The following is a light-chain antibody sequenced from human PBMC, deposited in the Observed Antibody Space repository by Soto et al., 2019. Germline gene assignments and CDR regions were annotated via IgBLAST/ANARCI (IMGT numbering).Light chain of an antibody. CDR2: DAS. CDR3: QQRSSWPPT. V-gene: IGKV3-11*01. J-gene: IGKJ1*01. Sequence: EIVLTQSPATLSLSPGESATLSCRATQSISSYLAWYQQKPGQAPRLLIYDASNRATGIPARFSGSGSGTDFTLTISSLEPEDFAIYYCQQRSSWPPTFGQGTKVDIK. CDR1: QSISSY.